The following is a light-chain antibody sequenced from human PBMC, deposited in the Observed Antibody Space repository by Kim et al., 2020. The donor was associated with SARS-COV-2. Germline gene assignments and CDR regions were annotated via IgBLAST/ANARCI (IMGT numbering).Light chain of an antibody. Sequence: EIVMTQSPATMSVSPGERVTLSCRASQSVSSNLAWYQHKPGQAPRFLIYGASTRATGIPARFSGSGSGTEFTLTISSLQSEDFAVYYCQQYNDRPRTFGQGTKVDIK. J-gene: IGKJ1*01. V-gene: IGKV3-15*01. CDR2: GAS. CDR3: QQYNDRPRT. CDR1: QSVSSN.